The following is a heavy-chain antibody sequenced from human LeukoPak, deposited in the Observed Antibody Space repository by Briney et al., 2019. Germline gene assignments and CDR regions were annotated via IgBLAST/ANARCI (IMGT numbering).Heavy chain of an antibody. Sequence: ASVKVSCKSSGYTFTAYYMHWVRQAPGQGLEWMGWINPNSGGTNYAQKFQGRVTMTRDTSISTAYMELSRLGSDDTAVYYCARDWDDSSKDPWGQGTLVTVSS. J-gene: IGHJ5*02. CDR3: ARDWDDSSKDP. CDR2: INPNSGGT. CDR1: GYTFTAYY. D-gene: IGHD3-22*01. V-gene: IGHV1-2*02.